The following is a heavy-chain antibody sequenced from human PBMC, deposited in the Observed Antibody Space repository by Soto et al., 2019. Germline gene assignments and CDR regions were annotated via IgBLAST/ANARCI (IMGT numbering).Heavy chain of an antibody. V-gene: IGHV3-30-3*01. CDR2: ISYDGNNK. D-gene: IGHD3-16*01. J-gene: IGHJ3*02. CDR3: ACDWYGRGGRYISFDDAFDI. Sequence: GGSLRLSCVGSGFTFTSYAFHWVRQAPGKGLEWVAVISYDGNNKYYTDSVKGRFTISRDNSKSTVYLQVDALRPDDSAVYFCACDWYGRGGRYISFDDAFDIWGQGTMVTVSS. CDR1: GFTFTSYA.